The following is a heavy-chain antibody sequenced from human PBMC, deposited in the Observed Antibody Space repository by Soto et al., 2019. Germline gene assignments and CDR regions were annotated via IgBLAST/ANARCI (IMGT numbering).Heavy chain of an antibody. CDR3: AKAPPYDFWSGYDYTGPPYYMDV. CDR1: GFTFDDYA. J-gene: IGHJ6*03. V-gene: IGHV3-9*01. CDR2: ISWNSGSI. Sequence: GGSLRLSCAASGFTFDDYAMHWVRQAPGKGLEWVSGISWNSGSIGYADSVKGRFTISRDNAKNSLYLQMNSLRAEDTALYYCAKAPPYDFWSGYDYTGPPYYMDVWGKGTTVTVSS. D-gene: IGHD3-3*01.